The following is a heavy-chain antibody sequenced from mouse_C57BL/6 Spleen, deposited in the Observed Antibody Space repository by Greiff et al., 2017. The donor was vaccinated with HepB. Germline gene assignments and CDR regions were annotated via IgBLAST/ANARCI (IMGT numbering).Heavy chain of an antibody. D-gene: IGHD2-5*01. CDR1: GYAFSSSW. CDR3: ARSGAYYSNYVDFDY. V-gene: IGHV1-82*01. CDR2: IYPGDGDT. Sequence: VQLQQSGPELVKPGASVKISCKASGYAFSSSWMNWVKQRPGKGLEWLGRIYPGDGDTNYNGKFKGKATLTADKSSSTVYMQLSSLTSEASSVYFCARSGAYYSNYVDFDYWGQGTTLTVSS. J-gene: IGHJ2*01.